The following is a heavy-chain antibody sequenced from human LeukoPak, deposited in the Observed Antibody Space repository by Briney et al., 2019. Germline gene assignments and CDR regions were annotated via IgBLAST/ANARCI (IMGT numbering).Heavy chain of an antibody. D-gene: IGHD4-17*01. V-gene: IGHV1-8*01. CDR2: MNPNSGNT. J-gene: IGHJ4*02. Sequence: ASVKVSCKASGYTFTSCDINWVRQATGQGLEWMGWMNPNSGNTGYAQKFQGRVTMTRNTSISTAYMELSSLRSEDTAVYYCARARYGDYAFDYWGQGTLVTVSS. CDR3: ARARYGDYAFDY. CDR1: GYTFTSCD.